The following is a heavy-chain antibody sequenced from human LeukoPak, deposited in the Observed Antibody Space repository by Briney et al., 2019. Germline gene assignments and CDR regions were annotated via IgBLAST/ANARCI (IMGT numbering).Heavy chain of an antibody. CDR2: IYPGDSDT. CDR1: GYSFTSYW. V-gene: IGHV5-51*01. CDR3: ARWLHIYYMDV. D-gene: IGHD5-24*01. J-gene: IGHJ6*03. Sequence: GESLKISCKGSGYSFTSYWIGWVRQMPGKGLGWMGIIYPGDSDTRYSPSFQGPVTISAYKSTSTAYLQWSSLKASDTAMYYCARWLHIYYMDVWGKGTTVTVSS.